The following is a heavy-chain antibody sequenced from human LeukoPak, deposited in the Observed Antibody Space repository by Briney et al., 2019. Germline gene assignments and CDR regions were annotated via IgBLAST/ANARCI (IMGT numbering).Heavy chain of an antibody. Sequence: ASVKVSCKASGYSFDRYCVSWVRQAPGQGLEWLGWIGAFNGNTNYAQNLQGRVTMTADTSTTTAYMELRSLSSDDTAVYYCARDFLSYDGSENHFEDTFDIWGQGTMVIVSS. CDR1: GYSFDRYC. V-gene: IGHV1-18*01. J-gene: IGHJ3*02. D-gene: IGHD3-22*01. CDR3: ARDFLSYDGSENHFEDTFDI. CDR2: IGAFNGNT.